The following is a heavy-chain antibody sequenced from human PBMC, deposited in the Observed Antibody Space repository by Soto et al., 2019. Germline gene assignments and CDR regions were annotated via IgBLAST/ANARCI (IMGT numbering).Heavy chain of an antibody. D-gene: IGHD3-22*01. V-gene: IGHV3-7*01. CDR1: GFPFSSYW. Sequence: VGSLRLSGAASGFPFSSYWMSWVRQAPGKGLEWVANIKQDGSEKHYVDSVKGRFTISRDNAKNSLYLQMNSLRTEDTAVYYCASNRISGYTPFDYWGQGTLVTVSS. CDR3: ASNRISGYTPFDY. CDR2: IKQDGSEK. J-gene: IGHJ4*02.